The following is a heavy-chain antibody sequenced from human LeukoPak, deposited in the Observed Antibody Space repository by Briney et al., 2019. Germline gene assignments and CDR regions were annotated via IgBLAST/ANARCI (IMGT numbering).Heavy chain of an antibody. V-gene: IGHV3-23*01. CDR2: ISGSGGGT. Sequence: PGGSLRLSCKASGFTFSSSAMSWVRQPPGKGLEWVSAISGSGGGTYYADSVKGRFTISRDNSKNTLYLQMNSLRAEDTAVYYCAKQPSALAGTYDYWGQGTLVTVSS. CDR3: AKQPSALAGTYDY. J-gene: IGHJ4*02. CDR1: GFTFSSSA. D-gene: IGHD6-19*01.